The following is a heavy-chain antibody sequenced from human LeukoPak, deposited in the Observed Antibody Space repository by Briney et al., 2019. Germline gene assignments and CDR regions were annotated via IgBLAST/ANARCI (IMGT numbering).Heavy chain of an antibody. J-gene: IGHJ4*02. Sequence: SETLSLTCTVSGGSISSYYWSWIRQPPGKGLEWIGYIYYSGSTTYNPSLKSRVTISVDTSKNQFSLKLSSVTAADTAVYYCARRAPYSYEWSTLDYWGQGTLVTVSS. CDR1: GGSISSYY. CDR3: ARRAPYSYEWSTLDY. V-gene: IGHV4-59*08. D-gene: IGHD5-18*01. CDR2: IYYSGST.